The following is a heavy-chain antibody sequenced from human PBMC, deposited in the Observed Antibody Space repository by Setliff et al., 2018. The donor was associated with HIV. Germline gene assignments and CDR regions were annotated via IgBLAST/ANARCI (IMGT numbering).Heavy chain of an antibody. J-gene: IGHJ4*02. V-gene: IGHV4-31*03. Sequence: SETLSLTCTVSGGSISSGGYYWSWIRQHPGKGLEWIGYIYDSGKTYYNPALKSRVTMSVDTSKNQFSLKLSSVTAADTAVYYCARVALAGMSARPFYFDYWGQGALVTVSS. CDR2: IYDSGKT. CDR1: GGSISSGGYY. D-gene: IGHD6-6*01. CDR3: ARVALAGMSARPFYFDY.